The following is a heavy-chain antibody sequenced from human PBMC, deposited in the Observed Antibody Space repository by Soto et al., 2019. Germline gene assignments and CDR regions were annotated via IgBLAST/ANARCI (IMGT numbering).Heavy chain of an antibody. J-gene: IGHJ6*02. CDR2: IIPIFGTA. D-gene: IGHD6-6*01. CDR3: ARDLKRYSSSPIGRLDKNYYYYYGMEV. CDR1: GGTFSSYA. Sequence: SVKISCKASGGTFSSYAISWVRQAPGQGLEWMGGIIPIFGTANYAQKFQGRVTITADESTSTAYMELSSLRSEDTAVYYCARDLKRYSSSPIGRLDKNYYYYYGMEVWGQGTKVTVFS. V-gene: IGHV1-69*13.